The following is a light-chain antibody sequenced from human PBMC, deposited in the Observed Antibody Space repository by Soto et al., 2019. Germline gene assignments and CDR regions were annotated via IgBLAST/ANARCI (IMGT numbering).Light chain of an antibody. CDR3: QLYTVLPTT. Sequence: IGLTQSPGTLSWSPWGRATLSCMASQSVSSSFLAWYQQKPGQAPRLLIYGASSRATGIPDRFSGSGSGTDFTLTITRLEPEDSAVYFCQLYTVLPTTVGQGTRLEI. V-gene: IGKV3-20*01. CDR2: GAS. CDR1: QSVSSSF. J-gene: IGKJ5*01.